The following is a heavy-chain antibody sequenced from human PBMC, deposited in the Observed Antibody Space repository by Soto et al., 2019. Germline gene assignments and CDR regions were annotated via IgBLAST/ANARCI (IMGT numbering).Heavy chain of an antibody. CDR1: GGSVSSSSYY. D-gene: IGHD4-4*01. CDR3: VRMEGLPRLPYYTDY. V-gene: IGHV4-39*01. J-gene: IGHJ4*02. CDR2: VYYSGST. Sequence: PSETLYLTCTVSGGSVSSSSYYWGWVRQPPGKGLEWIGSVYYSGSTYYNPSLESRGTMSVDKSKNQFSLQLLSLSAADKAVYYGVRMEGLPRLPYYTDYWGQAVLVSVS.